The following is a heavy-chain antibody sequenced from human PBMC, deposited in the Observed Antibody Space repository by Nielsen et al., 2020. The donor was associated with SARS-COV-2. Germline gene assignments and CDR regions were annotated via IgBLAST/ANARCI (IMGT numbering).Heavy chain of an antibody. CDR3: ARVSNYYYGSGSYSLLYYYYYYMDV. Sequence: GSLRLSCTISGGSISSSSYYWGWIRQPPGKGLEWIGSIYYSGSTYYNPSLKSRVTISVDTSKNQFSLKLSSVTAADTAVYYCARVSNYYYGSGSYSLLYYYYYYMDVWGKGTTVTVSS. CDR1: GGSISSSSYY. J-gene: IGHJ6*03. D-gene: IGHD3-10*01. V-gene: IGHV4-39*07. CDR2: IYYSGST.